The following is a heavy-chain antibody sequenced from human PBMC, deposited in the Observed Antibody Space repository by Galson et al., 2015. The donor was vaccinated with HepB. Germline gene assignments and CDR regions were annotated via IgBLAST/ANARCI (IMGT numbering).Heavy chain of an antibody. Sequence: LSLTCAVSGDSISSSNWWTWVRQPPGKGLEWIGEIFHSGSTNYNPSLKSRVTISIDKSKNQFSLKLTSVTAADTALYYCARDEVTTVSTGGSGMDVWGQGTTVTVSS. CDR2: IFHSGST. CDR3: ARDEVTTVSTGGSGMDV. V-gene: IGHV4-4*02. J-gene: IGHJ6*02. D-gene: IGHD4-17*01. CDR1: GDSISSSNW.